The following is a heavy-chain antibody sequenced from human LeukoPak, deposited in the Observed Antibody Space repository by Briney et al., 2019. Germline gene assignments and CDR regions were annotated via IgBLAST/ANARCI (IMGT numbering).Heavy chain of an antibody. CDR1: AYTFTSYA. CDR3: ARERGELGASYFLDY. Sequence: ASVKVSCRASAYTFTSYAVHWVRRPPAQSLEWLGYINDGDGNTKYSQAFQGRVTITMDTSASIVYLELSSLRSEDMAFYYCARERGELGASYFLDYWGQETLVTVSS. D-gene: IGHD1-26*01. V-gene: IGHV1-3*03. J-gene: IGHJ4*02. CDR2: INDGDGNT.